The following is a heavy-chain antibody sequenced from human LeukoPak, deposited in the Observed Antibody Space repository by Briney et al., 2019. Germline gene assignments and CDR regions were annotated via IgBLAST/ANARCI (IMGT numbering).Heavy chain of an antibody. CDR3: ATNSIGYCSGGSCYQVSDY. CDR1: GGSFSGYY. CDR2: GDYSGGT. V-gene: IGHV4-34*01. J-gene: IGHJ4*02. D-gene: IGHD2-15*01. Sequence: SETLSLTCAVYGGSFSGYYWSWIRQPPGKGLEWIASGDYSGGTYYNPSLKSRVTISVDKSKKQFSLKLSSVTAADTAVYYCATNSIGYCSGGSCYQVSDYWGQGTLVTVSS.